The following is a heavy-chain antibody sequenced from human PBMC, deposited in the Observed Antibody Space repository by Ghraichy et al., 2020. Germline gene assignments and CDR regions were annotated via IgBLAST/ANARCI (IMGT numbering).Heavy chain of an antibody. V-gene: IGHV3-73*01. CDR2: IRSKANSYAT. CDR1: GFTLSGSA. J-gene: IGHJ4*02. D-gene: IGHD3-22*01. Sequence: GGSLRLSCAASGFTLSGSAMDWVRQASGKGLEWVGRIRSKANSYATEYAESVKGRFTISRDDSKNTAFLQMNSLKTEDTAVYYCTRHGSSPTYYYDHSGPTPFDYWGQGTLVTVSS. CDR3: TRHGSSPTYYYDHSGPTPFDY.